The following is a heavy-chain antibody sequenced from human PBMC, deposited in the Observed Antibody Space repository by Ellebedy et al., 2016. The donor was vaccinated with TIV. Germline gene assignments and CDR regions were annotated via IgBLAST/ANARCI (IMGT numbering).Heavy chain of an antibody. J-gene: IGHJ6*02. CDR1: GFTFSSYW. Sequence: PGGSLRLSCAASGFTFSSYWMSWVRQAPGKGLERVANIKQDGSEKYYVDSVKGRFTISRDNAKNSLYLQMNSLRAEDTAVYYCARVSRWLVNYYYYGMDVWGQGTTVTVSS. D-gene: IGHD3-9*01. CDR2: IKQDGSEK. V-gene: IGHV3-7*04. CDR3: ARVSRWLVNYYYYGMDV.